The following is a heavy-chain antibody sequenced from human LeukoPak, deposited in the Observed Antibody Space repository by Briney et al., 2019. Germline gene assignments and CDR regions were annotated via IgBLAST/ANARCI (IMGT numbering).Heavy chain of an antibody. D-gene: IGHD3-22*01. CDR2: ISYDGSNK. V-gene: IGHV3-30-3*01. CDR1: GFTFSSHA. CDR3: ARGGYYYDSSGPLSY. Sequence: PGGSLRLSCAASGFTFSSHAMHWVRHAPGKGLEWVAVISYDGSNKYYADSVTGRFTISRDNSKNTLYLQMNSLRAEDTAVYYCARGGYYYDSSGPLSYWGQGTLVTVSS. J-gene: IGHJ4*02.